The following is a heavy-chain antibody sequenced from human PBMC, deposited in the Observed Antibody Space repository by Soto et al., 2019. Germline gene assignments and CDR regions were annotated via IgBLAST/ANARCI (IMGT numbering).Heavy chain of an antibody. CDR3: ARGFGEFNYYGMDV. CDR2: INPNSGGT. D-gene: IGHD3-10*01. J-gene: IGHJ6*02. V-gene: IGHV1-2*04. CDR1: GYTFTDYY. Sequence: QVQLVQSGAEVKKPGASVKVSCKASGYTFTDYYMHWVRQAPGQGLEWMGWINPNSGGTNYAQKFQGWVTMTRDTSISTAYMELSRLRSNDTAVYYCARGFGEFNYYGMDVWGQGTTVTVSS.